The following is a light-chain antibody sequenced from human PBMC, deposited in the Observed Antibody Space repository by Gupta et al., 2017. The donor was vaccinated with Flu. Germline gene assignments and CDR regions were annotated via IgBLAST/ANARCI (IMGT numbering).Light chain of an antibody. J-gene: IGLJ3*02. CDR2: EVS. CDR1: SSDVGAYNY. Sequence: QSALTQPPSASGSPGQSVTISCTGTSSDVGAYNYVSWYQQHPGKAPKVIIHEVSTRPSGVPDRFSGSKAGNTASLTVSGLQRDDEADYYCSSYASGNIWLFGGGTKLTVL. CDR3: SSYASGNIWL. V-gene: IGLV2-8*01.